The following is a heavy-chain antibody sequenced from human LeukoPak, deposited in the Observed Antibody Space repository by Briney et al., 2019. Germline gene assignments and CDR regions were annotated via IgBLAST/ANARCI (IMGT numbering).Heavy chain of an antibody. CDR1: GYTFTSYG. CDR2: ISGYTGNT. D-gene: IGHD1-26*01. Sequence: ASVKVSCKASGYTFTSYGITWVRQAPGQGLEWMGWISGYTGNTDYAENLQGRVTMTTDTSTSTAYMELRSLRSDDTAVYYCASGSYLGAFDIWGQGTMVTVSS. CDR3: ASGSYLGAFDI. V-gene: IGHV1-18*01. J-gene: IGHJ3*02.